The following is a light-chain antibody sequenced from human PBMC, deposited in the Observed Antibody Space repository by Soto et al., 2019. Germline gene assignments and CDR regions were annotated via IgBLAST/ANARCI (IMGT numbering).Light chain of an antibody. CDR2: ENI. CDR3: CSYAGSSDVV. CDR1: SSDVGSYNL. J-gene: IGLJ2*01. V-gene: IGLV2-23*01. Sequence: SVLTQPASVSGSPGQSITISCTGTSSDVGSYNLVSWYQQHPGKAPKLMIYENIKRPSGVSNRFSGSKSGNTASLTISGLQAEDEADYYCCSYAGSSDVVFGGGTKLTVL.